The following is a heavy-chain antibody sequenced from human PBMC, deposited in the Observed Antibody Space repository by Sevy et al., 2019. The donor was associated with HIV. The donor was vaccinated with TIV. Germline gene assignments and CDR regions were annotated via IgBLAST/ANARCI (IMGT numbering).Heavy chain of an antibody. V-gene: IGHV3-23*01. J-gene: IGHJ4*02. CDR2: ISGSGGST. CDR3: AKLEGDSSGYYPFDY. CDR1: GFTFSSYA. Sequence: GGSLRLSCAASGFTFSSYAMSWVRQAPGKGLEWVSAISGSGGSTYYADSVKGRFTISRDNSKNTLYLQMNSLRAEDKAVYYCAKLEGDSSGYYPFDYWGQGTLVTVSS. D-gene: IGHD3-22*01.